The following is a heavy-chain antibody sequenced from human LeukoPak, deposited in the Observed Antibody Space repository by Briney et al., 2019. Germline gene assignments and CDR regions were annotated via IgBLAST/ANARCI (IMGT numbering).Heavy chain of an antibody. J-gene: IGHJ4*02. Sequence: SETLSLTCTVSGGSISSSSYYWGWIRQPPGKGLEWIGSIYHSGSTYYNPSLKSRVTISVDTSKNQFSLKLRSVTAADTAVYYCARQRSGDLQRGFDYWGQGTLVTVSS. CDR3: ARQRSGDLQRGFDY. D-gene: IGHD7-27*01. CDR1: GGSISSSSYY. V-gene: IGHV4-39*01. CDR2: IYHSGST.